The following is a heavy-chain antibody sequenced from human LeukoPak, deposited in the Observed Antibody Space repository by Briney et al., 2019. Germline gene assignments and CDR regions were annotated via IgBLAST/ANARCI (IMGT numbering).Heavy chain of an antibody. D-gene: IGHD3-10*01. CDR2: IYYCGST. CDR1: GGSFSNYY. V-gene: IGHV4-59*08. Sequence: SETLSLTCAVYGGSFSNYYWSWIRQPPGKGLEWIGYIYYCGSTNYNPSLKSRVTISVDTSKNQFSLKLSSVTAADTAVYYCARSKITMVIDYWGQGTLVTVSS. J-gene: IGHJ4*02. CDR3: ARSKITMVIDY.